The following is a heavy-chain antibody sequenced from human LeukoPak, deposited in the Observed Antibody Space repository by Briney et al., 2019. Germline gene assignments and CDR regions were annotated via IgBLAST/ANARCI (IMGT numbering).Heavy chain of an antibody. Sequence: SETLSLTCTVSGGSISSGSYYWSWIRQPPGKGLEWIGEINHSGSTNYNPSLKSRVTISVDTSKNQFSLKLSSVTAADTAVYYCARQGRRYNWNLSLSGRYYFDYWGQGTLVTVSS. CDR2: INHSGST. J-gene: IGHJ4*02. D-gene: IGHD1-20*01. CDR3: ARQGRRYNWNLSLSGRYYFDY. V-gene: IGHV4-39*01. CDR1: GGSISSGSYY.